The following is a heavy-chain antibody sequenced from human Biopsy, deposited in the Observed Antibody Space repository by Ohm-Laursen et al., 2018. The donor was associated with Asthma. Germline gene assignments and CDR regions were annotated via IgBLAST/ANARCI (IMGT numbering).Heavy chain of an antibody. J-gene: IGHJ3*02. V-gene: IGHV1-3*01. CDR3: ARTYYDFLTGQVNDALAM. CDR1: GYTFINYA. CDR2: INAGNGNT. Sequence: EASVKVSCNTSGYTFINYAIHWVRQAPGQRLEWMGWINAGNGNTKYSQKFQGRVTITRDTSASTAYMDLSSLRSEDTAVYYCARTYYDFLTGQVNDALAMWGQGTVVTVSS. D-gene: IGHD3-9*01.